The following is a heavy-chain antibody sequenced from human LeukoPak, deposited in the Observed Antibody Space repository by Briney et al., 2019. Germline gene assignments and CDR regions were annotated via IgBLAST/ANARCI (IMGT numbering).Heavy chain of an antibody. CDR2: IYTSGST. J-gene: IGHJ6*02. CDR1: GGSISSYY. Sequence: SETLSLTCTVSGGSISSYYRSWIRQPAGKGLEWIGRIYTSGSTNYNPSLKSRVTMSVDTSKNQFSLKLSSVTAADTAVYYCAALASYYDISHYYGMDVWGQGTTVTVSS. CDR3: AALASYYDISHYYGMDV. D-gene: IGHD3-9*01. V-gene: IGHV4-4*07.